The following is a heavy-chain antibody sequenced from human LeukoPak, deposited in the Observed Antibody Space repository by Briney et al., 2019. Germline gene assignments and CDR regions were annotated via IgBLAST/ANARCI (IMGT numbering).Heavy chain of an antibody. CDR1: GFTFSSYA. CDR3: ARDLYSGYGMDV. CDR2: ISSSGSTI. V-gene: IGHV3-48*03. J-gene: IGHJ6*04. D-gene: IGHD1-26*01. Sequence: GGSLRLSCAASGFTFSSYAMSWVRQAPGKGLEWVSYISSSGSTIYYADSVKGRFTISRDNAKNSLYLQMNSLRAEDTAVYYCARDLYSGYGMDVWGKGTTVTVSS.